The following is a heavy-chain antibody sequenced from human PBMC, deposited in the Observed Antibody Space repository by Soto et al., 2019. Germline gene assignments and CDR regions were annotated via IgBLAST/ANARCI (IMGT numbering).Heavy chain of an antibody. CDR1: GGSISSSSYY. J-gene: IGHJ4*02. CDR3: ARHVISLWFGELLYSYYFDY. Sequence: SETLSLTCTVSGGSISSSSYYWGWIRQPPGKGLEWIGSIYYSGSTYYNPSLKSRVTISVDTSKNQFSLKLSSVTAADTAVYYCARHVISLWFGELLYSYYFDYWGQGTLVTVSS. CDR2: IYYSGST. D-gene: IGHD3-10*01. V-gene: IGHV4-39*01.